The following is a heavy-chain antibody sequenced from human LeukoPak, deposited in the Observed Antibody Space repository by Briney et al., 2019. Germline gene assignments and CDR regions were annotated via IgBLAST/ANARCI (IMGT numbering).Heavy chain of an antibody. CDR3: AKSARGYSYGSPTINYFDY. Sequence: GGSLRLSCAASGFTFSSYATSWVRQAPGKGLEWVSAISGSGGSTYYADSVKGRFTISRDNSKNTLYLQMNSLSAEDTAVYYCAKSARGYSYGSPTINYFDYWGQGTLVTVSS. CDR2: ISGSGGST. D-gene: IGHD5-18*01. CDR1: GFTFSSYA. J-gene: IGHJ4*02. V-gene: IGHV3-23*01.